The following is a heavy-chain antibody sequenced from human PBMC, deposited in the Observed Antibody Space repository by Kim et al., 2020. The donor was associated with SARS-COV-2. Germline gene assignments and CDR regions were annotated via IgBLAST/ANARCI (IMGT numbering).Heavy chain of an antibody. Sequence: PSETLSLTCTVSGGSMSNYYWSWIRQPAGKGLEWIGRIYSSGITNYSPSLKSRVTMSVDTSKNQFSLRLSSVTAADTAMYYCAKDDLDNWFDPWGQGTLVTVSS. CDR2: IYSSGIT. V-gene: IGHV4-4*07. J-gene: IGHJ5*02. CDR3: AKDDLDNWFDP. CDR1: GGSMSNYY.